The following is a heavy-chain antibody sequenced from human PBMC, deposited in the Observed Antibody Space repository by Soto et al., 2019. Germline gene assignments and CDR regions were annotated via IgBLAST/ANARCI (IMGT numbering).Heavy chain of an antibody. CDR1: GGSINSDVYS. Sequence: TLSLTCAVSGGSINSDVYSWNWIRQPPGKGLEWIGYIYHSGTTYYNPSLKSRVTISVDRSKNQLSLKLNSVTAADTAVYYCARSGRSGGGRSPNWFDPWGQGALVTVS. J-gene: IGHJ5*02. V-gene: IGHV4-30-2*01. CDR2: IYHSGTT. D-gene: IGHD2-15*01. CDR3: ARSGRSGGGRSPNWFDP.